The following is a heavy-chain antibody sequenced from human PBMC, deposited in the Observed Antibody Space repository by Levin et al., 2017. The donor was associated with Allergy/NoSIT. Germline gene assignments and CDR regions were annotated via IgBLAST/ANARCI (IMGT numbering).Heavy chain of an antibody. CDR1: GFTFSSNY. CDR2: IYSGGTT. CDR3: ARRYYGLGTYYMDV. V-gene: IGHV3-66*01. Sequence: GGSLRLSCAASGFTFSSNYMSWVRQAPGKGLEWVSLIYSGGTTYYADSVKGRFTISRDNSNNTLYLQMNSLRAEDTAVYYCARRYYGLGTYYMDVWGKGTTVTVAS. J-gene: IGHJ6*03. D-gene: IGHD3-10*01.